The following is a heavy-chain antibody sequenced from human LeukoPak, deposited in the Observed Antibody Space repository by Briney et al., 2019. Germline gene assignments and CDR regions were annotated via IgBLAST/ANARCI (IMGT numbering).Heavy chain of an antibody. J-gene: IGHJ6*02. Sequence: SSETLSLTCTVSGGSISNYYWGWIRQPPGKGLEWIGYISYSGNTNYNPSLKSRVTISVDTSKNQFSLKLSSVTAADTAVYYCARVRIAAANRKSYSYYGMDVWGQGTTVTVSS. CDR2: ISYSGNT. D-gene: IGHD6-13*01. V-gene: IGHV4-59*01. CDR1: GGSISNYY. CDR3: ARVRIAAANRKSYSYYGMDV.